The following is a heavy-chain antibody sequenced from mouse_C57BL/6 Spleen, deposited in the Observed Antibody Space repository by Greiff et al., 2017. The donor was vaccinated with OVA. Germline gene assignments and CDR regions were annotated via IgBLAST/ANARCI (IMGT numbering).Heavy chain of an antibody. J-gene: IGHJ4*01. Sequence: EVKVVESGGGLVKPGGSLKLSCAASGFTFSDYGMHWVRQAPEKGLEWVAYISSGSSTIYYADTVKGRFTISRDNAKNTLFLQMTSLRSEDTAMYYCARRGYYYGSSYGYAMDYWGQGTSVTVSS. CDR2: ISSGSSTI. D-gene: IGHD1-1*01. CDR3: ARRGYYYGSSYGYAMDY. V-gene: IGHV5-17*01. CDR1: GFTFSDYG.